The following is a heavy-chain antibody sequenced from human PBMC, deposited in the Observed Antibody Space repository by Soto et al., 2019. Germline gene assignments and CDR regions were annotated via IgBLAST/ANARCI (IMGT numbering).Heavy chain of an antibody. CDR3: ARKLEASIRHVEWFSYKWFDP. V-gene: IGHV4-34*01. J-gene: IGHJ5*02. Sequence: PSETLSLTCDVHGDSLSSYAWSWIRQPPGKGLEWIGEITFRGVTNYHPSLKSRLSMSVDTSKNRICLNVSSVTAADTALYFCARKLEASIRHVEWFSYKWFDPWGPGTLVTVSS. CDR1: GDSLSSYA. CDR2: ITFRGVT. D-gene: IGHD3-9*01.